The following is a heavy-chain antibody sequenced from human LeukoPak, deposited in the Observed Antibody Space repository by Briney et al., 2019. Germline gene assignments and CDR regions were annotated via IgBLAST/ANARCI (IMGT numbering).Heavy chain of an antibody. CDR2: IISSSSTI. V-gene: IGHV3-48*04. CDR3: ARAYSSGWYPFDY. Sequence: GGSLRLSCAASGFTFSSYSMNWVRQAPGKGLEWVSYIISSSSTIYYADSVKGRFTISRDNAKNSLYLQMNSLRAEDTAVYYCARAYSSGWYPFDYWGQGTLVTVSS. CDR1: GFTFSSYS. J-gene: IGHJ4*02. D-gene: IGHD6-19*01.